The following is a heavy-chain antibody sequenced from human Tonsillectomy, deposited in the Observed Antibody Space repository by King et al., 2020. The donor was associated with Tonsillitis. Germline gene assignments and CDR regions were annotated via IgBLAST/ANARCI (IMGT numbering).Heavy chain of an antibody. CDR3: AKDLYYYDSSGADNLVFDY. CDR1: GFTFDDYA. CDR2: ISWNSGSI. Sequence: GQLVQSGGGLVQPGRSLRLSCAASGFTFDDYAMHWVRQAPGKGLEWVSGISWNSGSIGYADCVKGRFTISRDNAKNSLYLQMNSLIAEDTALYYCAKDLYYYDSSGADNLVFDYWGQGTLVTVSS. D-gene: IGHD3-22*01. J-gene: IGHJ4*02. V-gene: IGHV3-9*01.